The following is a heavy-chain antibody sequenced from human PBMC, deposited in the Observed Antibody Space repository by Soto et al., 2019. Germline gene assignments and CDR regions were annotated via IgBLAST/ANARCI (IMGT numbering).Heavy chain of an antibody. CDR3: AANVFWIGYSSNYYYYYGRAS. CDR1: GFTFTSSA. V-gene: IGHV1-58*01. J-gene: IGHJ6*04. CDR2: IVVGSGNT. D-gene: IGHD3-3*01. Sequence: GASVKVSCKASGFTFTSSAVQWVRQARGQRLEWIGWIVVGSGNTNYAQKFQERVTITRDMSTSTAYMELGSLRSEDTAVYYCAANVFWIGYSSNYYYYYGRASRGKGTTVTVSA.